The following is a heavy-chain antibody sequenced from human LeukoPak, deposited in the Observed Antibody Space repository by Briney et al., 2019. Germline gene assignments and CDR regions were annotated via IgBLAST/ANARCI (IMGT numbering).Heavy chain of an antibody. J-gene: IGHJ4*02. CDR2: IKQDGSEK. Sequence: GGSLRLSCAASGFTFSSYWMSWVRQAPGKGLEWVANIKQDGSEKYYVDPVKGRFTISRDNAKNSVYLQMNSLRAEDTAVYYCAKRGLGSTSGAYFFDYWGQGTLVTVSS. V-gene: IGHV3-7*03. D-gene: IGHD2-2*01. CDR3: AKRGLGSTSGAYFFDY. CDR1: GFTFSSYW.